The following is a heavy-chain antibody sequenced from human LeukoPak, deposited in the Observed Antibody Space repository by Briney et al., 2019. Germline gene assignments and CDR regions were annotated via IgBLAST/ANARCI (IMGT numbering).Heavy chain of an antibody. CDR2: IYYSGST. D-gene: IGHD3-22*01. CDR3: AREDYDSSPAIGAFDI. Sequence: GSLRLSCAASGFTVSSNYMSWIRQPPGKGLEWIGYIYYSGSTNYNPSLKSRVTISVDTSKNQFSLKLSSVTAADTAVYYCAREDYDSSPAIGAFDIWGQGTMVTVSS. CDR1: GFTVSSNY. J-gene: IGHJ3*02. V-gene: IGHV4-59*02.